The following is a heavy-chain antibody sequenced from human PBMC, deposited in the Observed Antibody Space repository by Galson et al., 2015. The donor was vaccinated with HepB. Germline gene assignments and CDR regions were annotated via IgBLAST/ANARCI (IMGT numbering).Heavy chain of an antibody. D-gene: IGHD6-19*01. CDR2: ISYDGNNK. CDR1: GFSFSSYA. CDR3: ARARPGEALAGTCLDY. Sequence: SLRLSCAASGFSFSSYAIHWVRQAPGKGLEWVAFISYDGNNKYYADSVKGRFTISRDNSKNTLFLQMNSLRDEDTAVYYCARARPGEALAGTCLDYWGQGTLVTVSS. V-gene: IGHV3-30-3*01. J-gene: IGHJ4*02.